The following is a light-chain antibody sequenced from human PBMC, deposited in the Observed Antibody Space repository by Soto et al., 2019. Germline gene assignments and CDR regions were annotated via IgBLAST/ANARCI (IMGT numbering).Light chain of an antibody. CDR2: WAS. V-gene: IGKV4-1*01. CDR3: QQYYITPLT. Sequence: DIVMTQSPESLAVSLGERATINCKSSQNILYSVSNKNCLAWYQQKPGQPPKLLIYWASARESGVPDRFSGSGSGTDFSLTISSLQAEDVAVYYCQQYYITPLTFGGGTKVEIK. CDR1: QNILYSVSNKNC. J-gene: IGKJ4*01.